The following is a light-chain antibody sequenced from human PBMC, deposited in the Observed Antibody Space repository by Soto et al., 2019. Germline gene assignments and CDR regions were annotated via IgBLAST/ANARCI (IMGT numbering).Light chain of an antibody. Sequence: DVVMTQFPDSLAVSLGERATLSCKSGQSLLYTPNNYNYLAWYQQKAGQPPKLLIYWASTRESGVPDRFSGRGSGTDFNLTISNLQAEDVAVYFCQQYYSAPGTFGQGTRVEIK. V-gene: IGKV4-1*01. CDR2: WAS. CDR3: QQYYSAPGT. J-gene: IGKJ1*01. CDR1: QSLLYTPNNYNY.